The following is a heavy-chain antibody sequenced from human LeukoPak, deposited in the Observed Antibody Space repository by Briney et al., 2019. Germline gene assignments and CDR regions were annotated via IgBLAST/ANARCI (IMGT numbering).Heavy chain of an antibody. CDR3: AIDYYDSSGYKGLDAFDI. CDR2: IIPILGIA. Sequence: ASVKVSCKASGGTFSSYAISWVRQAPGQGLEWMGRIIPILGIANYAQKFQGRVTITADKSTSTAYMELSSLRSEDTAVYYCAIDYYDSSGYKGLDAFDIWGQGTMVTVSS. D-gene: IGHD3-22*01. CDR1: GGTFSSYA. V-gene: IGHV1-69*04. J-gene: IGHJ3*02.